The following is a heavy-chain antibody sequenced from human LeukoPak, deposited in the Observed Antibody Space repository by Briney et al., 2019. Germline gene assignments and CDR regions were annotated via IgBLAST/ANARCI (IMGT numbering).Heavy chain of an antibody. J-gene: IGHJ6*02. D-gene: IGHD2-2*01. V-gene: IGHV3-33*01. CDR3: ARQRGYCSSTSCSYYGMGV. CDR1: GFTFSSYG. Sequence: GGSLRLSCAASGFTFSSYGMHWVRQAPGKGLEWVAVIWYDGSNKYYADSVKGRFTISRDNSKNTLYLQMNSLRAEDTAVYYCARQRGYCSSTSCSYYGMGVWGQGTTVTVSS. CDR2: IWYDGSNK.